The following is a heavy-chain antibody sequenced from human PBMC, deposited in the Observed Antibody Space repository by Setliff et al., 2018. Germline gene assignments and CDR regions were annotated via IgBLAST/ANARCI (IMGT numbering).Heavy chain of an antibody. V-gene: IGHV4-34*01. CDR3: RLAHCNDTSCEEALDY. CDR2: SNHSGNT. Sequence: SETLSLTCSVYGESFSNNYWSWIRQPPGKGLEWIGESNHSGNTTNHPSLKSRLSMSVDKSKNQFSLNLDSVTAADTAVYYFRLAHCNDTSCEEALDYWSQGTLVTVSS. CDR1: GESFSNNY. D-gene: IGHD2-2*01. J-gene: IGHJ4*02.